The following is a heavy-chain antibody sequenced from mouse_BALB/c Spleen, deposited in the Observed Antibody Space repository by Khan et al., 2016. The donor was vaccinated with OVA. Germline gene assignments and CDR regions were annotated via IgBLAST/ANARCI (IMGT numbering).Heavy chain of an antibody. CDR1: GSTFSSYG. CDR3: ARMARTIN. Sequence: EVELVESGGGLVQPGGSLKLSCAASGSTFSSYGMSWVRPTPDKRLELVATINSNGGSTYYPDSVKGRFTISRDNAKNTLYLQMSSLKSEDTAMYYCARMARTINWGQGTTLTVSS. V-gene: IGHV5-6-3*01. J-gene: IGHJ2*01. CDR2: INSNGGST.